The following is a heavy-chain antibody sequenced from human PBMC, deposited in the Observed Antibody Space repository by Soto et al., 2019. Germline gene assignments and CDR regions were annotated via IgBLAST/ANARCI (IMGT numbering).Heavy chain of an antibody. J-gene: IGHJ4*02. CDR2: INGDASRT. Sequence: EEQLVESGGNLVQPGGSLRLSCAASGFTFNRYWMHWVRQTPERGLMWVSRINGDASRTNYADSVKGRFTISRDNAKNTVYLQMDRLRVEDTAVYYCARGVPDPYGSDSWGRGSLVTVSS. CDR3: ARGVPDPYGSDS. V-gene: IGHV3-74*01. CDR1: GFTFNRYW. D-gene: IGHD4-17*01.